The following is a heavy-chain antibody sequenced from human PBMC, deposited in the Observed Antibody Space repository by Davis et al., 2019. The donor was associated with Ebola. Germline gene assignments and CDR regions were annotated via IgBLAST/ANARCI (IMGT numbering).Heavy chain of an antibody. J-gene: IGHJ4*02. CDR3: AKSFLITGSHMSEFRGVDY. V-gene: IGHV3-23*01. CDR2: ISAGGTAP. D-gene: IGHD2-8*02. CDR1: VFIFSNFA. Sequence: PGGSLRLSCAASVFIFSNFAMHWVRQAPGKGLEWVSSISAGGTAPYYADSVKGRFTISRDNSKNTLSLHMDSLRADDTAVYYCAKSFLITGSHMSEFRGVDYWGQGTVVTVSS.